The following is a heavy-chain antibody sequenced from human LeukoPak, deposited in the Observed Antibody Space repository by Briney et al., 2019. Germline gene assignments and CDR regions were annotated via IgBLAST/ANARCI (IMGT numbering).Heavy chain of an antibody. Sequence: GGSLRLSCEASGFTFSNYWMSWARQAPGKGLEWVSVIYSDGSTYYADSVKGRFTISRDNSKNTLDLQMTGLRAEDTAVYYCTRERGRGRDSPWFDYWGQGTLVTVSS. CDR2: IYSDGST. J-gene: IGHJ4*02. CDR3: TRERGRGRDSPWFDY. CDR1: GFTFSNYW. V-gene: IGHV3-53*01. D-gene: IGHD1-26*01.